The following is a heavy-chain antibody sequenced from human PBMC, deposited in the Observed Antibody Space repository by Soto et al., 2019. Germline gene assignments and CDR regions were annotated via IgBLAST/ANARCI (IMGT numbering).Heavy chain of an antibody. J-gene: IGHJ4*02. Sequence: PVGSLRLSCAASGFTFSSYEMNWVRQAPGKGLEWVSHISSSGSTIYYADSVKGRFTISRDNAKNSLYLQMNSLRAEDTAVYYCARGMSGTGAAPFDYWGQGTLVTVSS. CDR2: ISSSGSTI. CDR3: ARGMSGTGAAPFDY. V-gene: IGHV3-48*03. CDR1: GFTFSSYE. D-gene: IGHD1-26*01.